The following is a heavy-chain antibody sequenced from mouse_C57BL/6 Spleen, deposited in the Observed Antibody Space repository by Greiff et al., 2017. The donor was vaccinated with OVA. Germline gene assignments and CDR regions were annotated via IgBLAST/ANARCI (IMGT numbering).Heavy chain of an antibody. CDR1: GYTFTDYY. V-gene: IGHV1-26*01. CDR3: ARESVPGVYYFDY. CDR2: INPNNGGT. J-gene: IGHJ2*01. D-gene: IGHD6-1*01. Sequence: EVQLQQSGPELVKPGASVKISCKASGYTFTDYYMNWVKQSHGKSLEWIGDINPNNGGTSYNQKFKGKATLTVDKSSSTAYMELRSLTSEDSAVYYCARESVPGVYYFDYWGQGTTLTVSS.